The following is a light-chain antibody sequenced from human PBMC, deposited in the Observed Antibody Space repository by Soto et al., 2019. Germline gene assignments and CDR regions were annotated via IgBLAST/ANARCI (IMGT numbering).Light chain of an antibody. J-gene: IGKJ5*01. CDR2: GAY. CDR1: QDLDNY. CDR3: KQLNGSPPIT. Sequence: DIQLSQSPSLLSASVGDRVTITCRASQDLDNYLAWYRQTPGEAPKLLIYGAYTLQSGVPRRFSGAGSGTEFSLTIISLQPEDFAIYYCKQLNGSPPITFGQGTRVDIK. V-gene: IGKV1-9*01.